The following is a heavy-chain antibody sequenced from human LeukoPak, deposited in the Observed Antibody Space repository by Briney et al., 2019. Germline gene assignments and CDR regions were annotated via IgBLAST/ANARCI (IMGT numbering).Heavy chain of an antibody. J-gene: IGHJ6*03. V-gene: IGHV1-69*05. CDR3: ASSKGITMIVATYYYYMDV. Sequence: GASVKVSCKASGYTFTSYGISWVRQAPGQGLEWMGGIIPIFGTANYAQKFQGRVTITTDESTSTAYMELSSLRSEDTAVYYCASSKGITMIVATYYYYMDVWGKGTTVTVSS. CDR2: IIPIFGTA. D-gene: IGHD3-22*01. CDR1: GYTFTSYG.